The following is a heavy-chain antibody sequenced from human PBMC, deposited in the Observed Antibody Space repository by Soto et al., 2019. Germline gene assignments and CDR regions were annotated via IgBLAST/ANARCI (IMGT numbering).Heavy chain of an antibody. J-gene: IGHJ4*02. V-gene: IGHV3-23*01. CDR1: GFKFSSCG. CDR3: AKDVRYSSGWYYFDY. CDR2: ISGSGGST. Sequence: GGSLRLLSSASGFKFSSCGMSWVRKAPGKGLEWVSAISGSGGSTYYADSVKGRFTISRDNSKNTLYLQMNSLRAEDTAVYYCAKDVRYSSGWYYFDYWGQGTLVTVSS. D-gene: IGHD6-19*01.